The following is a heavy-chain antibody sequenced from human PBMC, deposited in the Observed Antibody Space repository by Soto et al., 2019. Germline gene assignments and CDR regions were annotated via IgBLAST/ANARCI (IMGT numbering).Heavy chain of an antibody. CDR2: ISDSGGST. D-gene: IGHD6-6*01. CDR3: ARGSLAARPYHYDY. Sequence: PGGSLRLSCAASGFTFNSYAMSWVRQAPGKGLEWVSGISDSGGSTYYADSMKGRFSISRGNSKNTLYVQMSSLRAEDTAVYYCARGSLAARPYHYDYWGQGTLVTVSS. CDR1: GFTFNSYA. J-gene: IGHJ4*02. V-gene: IGHV3-23*01.